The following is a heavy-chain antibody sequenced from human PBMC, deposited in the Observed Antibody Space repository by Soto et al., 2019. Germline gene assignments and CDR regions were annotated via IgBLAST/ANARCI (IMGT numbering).Heavy chain of an antibody. V-gene: IGHV1-18*01. CDR1: GYTFTSYG. CDR3: GRRDDFWNGYIDY. Sequence: QVQLVQSGAEVKKPGASVKVSCKASGYTFTSYGISWVRQAPGQGLEWMGWISAYNGKTNYAQKLQGRVTMTTATSTSTAYMELRRLRSDDTAVYYCGRRDDFWNGYIDYWGQGTLVTVSS. CDR2: ISAYNGKT. D-gene: IGHD3-3*01. J-gene: IGHJ4*02.